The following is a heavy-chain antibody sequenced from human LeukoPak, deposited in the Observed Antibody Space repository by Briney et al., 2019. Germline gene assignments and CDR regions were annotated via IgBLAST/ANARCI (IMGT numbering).Heavy chain of an antibody. CDR2: INHSGST. J-gene: IGHJ4*02. V-gene: IGHV4-34*01. CDR1: GGSFSGYY. D-gene: IGHD6-6*01. Sequence: SETLSLTCAVYGGSFSGYYWSWIRQPPGKGLEWIGEINHSGSTNYNPSLKSRVTISVDTSKNQFSLKLSSVTAADTAVYYCARERAARLLDYWGQGTLVTVSS. CDR3: ARERAARLLDY.